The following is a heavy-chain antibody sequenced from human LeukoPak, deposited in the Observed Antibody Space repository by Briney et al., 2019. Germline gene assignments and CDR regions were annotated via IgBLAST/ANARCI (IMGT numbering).Heavy chain of an antibody. D-gene: IGHD7-27*01. CDR3: ARVGNWGRRGPFDY. CDR1: GGSISSSSYY. CDR2: IYYSGST. J-gene: IGHJ4*02. V-gene: IGHV4-39*07. Sequence: SETLSLTCTVSGGSISSSSYYWGWIRQPPGKGLEWIGSIYYSGSTYYNPSLKSRVTISVDTSKNQFSLKLSSVTAADTAVYYCARVGNWGRRGPFDYWGQGTLVTVSS.